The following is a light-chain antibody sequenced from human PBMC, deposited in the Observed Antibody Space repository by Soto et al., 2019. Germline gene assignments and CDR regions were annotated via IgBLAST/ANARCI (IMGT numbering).Light chain of an antibody. J-gene: IGLJ1*01. CDR3: ATWDDSLFGHV. Sequence: LTQPPSASATPGQRVTISCSGRSSDVGSNTVNWYQQFPGAAPKLLIYSNDQRPSGVPDRFSASKSGTSASLAISGLQSEDEADYYCATWDDSLFGHVFGTGTKVTVL. V-gene: IGLV1-44*01. CDR2: SND. CDR1: SSDVGSNT.